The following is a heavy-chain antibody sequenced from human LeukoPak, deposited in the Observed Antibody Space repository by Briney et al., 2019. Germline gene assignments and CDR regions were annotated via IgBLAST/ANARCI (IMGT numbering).Heavy chain of an antibody. CDR2: INGDGRTT. J-gene: IGHJ4*02. V-gene: IGHV3-64D*06. Sequence: GGSLRLSCSASGFIFSTYTMYWVRQAPGKGLEYVSVINGDGRTTYYIDSVKGRFTISRDNSKNTLYLQMSSLSTEDTAVYYCVGDQVDDTGYLRWGQGTRVTVSA. CDR1: GFIFSTYT. CDR3: VGDQVDDTGYLR. D-gene: IGHD5-12*01.